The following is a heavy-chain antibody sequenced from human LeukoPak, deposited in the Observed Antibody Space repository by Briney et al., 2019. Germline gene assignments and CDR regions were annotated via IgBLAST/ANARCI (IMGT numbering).Heavy chain of an antibody. J-gene: IGHJ4*02. CDR3: ARDQGYYDSSGQSYYFDY. CDR2: IIPIFGTA. Sequence: SVKVSCKASGGTFSSYAISWVRQAPGQGLEWMGGIIPIFGTANYAQKFRGRVTITTDESTSTAYMELSSLRSEDTAVYYCARDQGYYDSSGQSYYFDYWGQGTLVTVSS. D-gene: IGHD3-22*01. CDR1: GGTFSSYA. V-gene: IGHV1-69*05.